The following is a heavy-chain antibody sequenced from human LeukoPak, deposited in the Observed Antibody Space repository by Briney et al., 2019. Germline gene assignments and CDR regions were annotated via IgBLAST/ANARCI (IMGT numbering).Heavy chain of an antibody. CDR2: IGRQGDSDAT. J-gene: IGHJ4*02. CDR1: GLTFSGSG. CDR3: AGDYNFLTGLNY. V-gene: IGHV3-73*01. Sequence: PGGSLKLSCAASGLTFSGSGIHWVRQASGKGLEWLGRIGRQGDSDATRYAASLKGKFTISRVDSRNTAYLQMNSLKIEDTAVYYCAGDYNFLTGLNYWGQGTLVTVSS. D-gene: IGHD3-9*01.